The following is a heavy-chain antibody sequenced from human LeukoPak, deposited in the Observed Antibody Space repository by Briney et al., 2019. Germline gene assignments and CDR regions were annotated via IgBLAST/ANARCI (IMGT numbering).Heavy chain of an antibody. V-gene: IGHV3-30*02. CDR2: IWYDGSNK. CDR1: GFTFSSYE. D-gene: IGHD3-9*01. CDR3: AKVREGYDILTGYFDY. Sequence: GGSLRLSCAASGFTFSSYELNWVRQAPGKGLEWVAVIWYDGSNKYYSDSVKGRFTISRDDSENTLYLQMNSLRAEDTAVYYCAKVREGYDILTGYFDYWGQGTLVTVSS. J-gene: IGHJ4*02.